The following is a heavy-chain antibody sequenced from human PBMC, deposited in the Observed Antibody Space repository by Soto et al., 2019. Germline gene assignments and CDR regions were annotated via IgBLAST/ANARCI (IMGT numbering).Heavy chain of an antibody. CDR2: IYYSGST. D-gene: IGHD5-12*01. J-gene: IGHJ4*02. CDR3: ARGSVDIVAMGFDY. CDR1: GGSISSGGYY. V-gene: IGHV4-31*03. Sequence: QVQLQESGPGLVKPSQTLSLTCTVSGGSISSGGYYWSWIRQHQGKGLEWIGYIYYSGSTYYNPSLKSRVTISVDTSKNQFSLKLSSVTAADTAVYYCARGSVDIVAMGFDYWGQGTLVTVSS.